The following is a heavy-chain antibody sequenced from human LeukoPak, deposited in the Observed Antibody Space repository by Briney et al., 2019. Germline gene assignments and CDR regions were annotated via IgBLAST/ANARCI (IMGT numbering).Heavy chain of an antibody. V-gene: IGHV3-30*02. J-gene: IGHJ4*02. Sequence: QTGGSLRLSCAASGFTFSSYGMHWVRQAPGKGLEWVACIRYDGSNKYYADSVKGRFTISRDNSKNTLYLQMNSLRAEDTAVYYCAKDWLGYDVDYWGQGTLVTVSS. D-gene: IGHD5-12*01. CDR2: IRYDGSNK. CDR3: AKDWLGYDVDY. CDR1: GFTFSSYG.